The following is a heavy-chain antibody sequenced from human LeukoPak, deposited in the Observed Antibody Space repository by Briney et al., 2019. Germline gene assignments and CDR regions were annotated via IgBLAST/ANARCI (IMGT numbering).Heavy chain of an antibody. V-gene: IGHV4-34*09. CDR1: GGSFSGYY. J-gene: IGHJ6*02. CDR3: ARDRGGNYYDYYYGMDV. CDR2: INHSGST. D-gene: IGHD3-22*01. Sequence: SETLSLTCAVYGGSFSGYYWSWIRQPPGKGLEWIGEINHSGSTNYNPSLKSRVTISVDTSKNQFSLKLSSVTAADTAVYYCARDRGGNYYDYYYGMDVWGQGTTVTVSS.